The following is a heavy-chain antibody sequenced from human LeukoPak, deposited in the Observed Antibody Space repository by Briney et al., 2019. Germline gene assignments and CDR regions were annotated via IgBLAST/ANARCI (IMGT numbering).Heavy chain of an antibody. CDR3: ARDLGLYDYGGNIDY. CDR2: ISGSSRTM. V-gene: IGHV3-48*04. Sequence: GGSLRLSCAASGFTFSTYSMNWVRQAPGKGLEWVSYISGSSRTMYYADSVKGRFTISRDNAKNSLYLQMNSLRAEDTAVYYCARDLGLYDYGGNIDYWGQGTLVTVSS. J-gene: IGHJ4*02. D-gene: IGHD4-23*01. CDR1: GFTFSTYS.